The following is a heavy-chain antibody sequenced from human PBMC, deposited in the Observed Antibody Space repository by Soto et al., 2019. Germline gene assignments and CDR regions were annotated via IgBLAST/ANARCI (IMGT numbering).Heavy chain of an antibody. CDR1: GGSFSGYY. CDR2: INHSGST. V-gene: IGHV4-34*01. Sequence: QVQLQQWGAGLLKPSETLSLTCAVYGGSFSGYYWSWIRQPPGKGLEWIGEINHSGSTNYNPSLKRRVTISVDTSKNQFSLKLSSVTAADTAVYYCARDRYSSSGADAFDIWGQGTMVTVSS. D-gene: IGHD6-13*01. J-gene: IGHJ3*02. CDR3: ARDRYSSSGADAFDI.